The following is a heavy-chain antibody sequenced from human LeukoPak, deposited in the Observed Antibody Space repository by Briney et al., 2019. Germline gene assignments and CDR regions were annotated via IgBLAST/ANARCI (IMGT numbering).Heavy chain of an antibody. CDR3: ARAGGTAMVNFDY. CDR1: GFTFSSYS. J-gene: IGHJ4*02. CDR2: ISSSSSYI. D-gene: IGHD5-18*01. Sequence: GGSLRLSCAASGFTFSSYSMNWVRQAPGKGLEWVSSISSSSSYIYYADSVKGRFTIPRDNAKNSLYLQMNSLRAEDTAVYCCARAGGTAMVNFDYWGQGTLVTVSS. V-gene: IGHV3-21*01.